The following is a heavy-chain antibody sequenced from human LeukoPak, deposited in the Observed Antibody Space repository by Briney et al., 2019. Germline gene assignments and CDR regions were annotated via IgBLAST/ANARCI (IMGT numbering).Heavy chain of an antibody. CDR2: ISSSGSTI. J-gene: IGHJ4*02. CDR1: GFTFSSYA. V-gene: IGHV3-48*04. D-gene: IGHD1-26*01. Sequence: GGSLRLSCAASGFTFSSYAMSWVRQAPGKGLEWVSYISSSGSTIYYADSVKGRFTISRDNAKNSLYLQMSSLRAEDTAVYYCARDIVGATSDYFDYWGQGTLVTVSS. CDR3: ARDIVGATSDYFDY.